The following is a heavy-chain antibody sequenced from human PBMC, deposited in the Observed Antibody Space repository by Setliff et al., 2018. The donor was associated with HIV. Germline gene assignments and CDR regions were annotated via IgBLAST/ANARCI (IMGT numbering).Heavy chain of an antibody. CDR1: GYTFTSYA. CDR3: ARDPPYYDFWSGSHFDY. D-gene: IGHD3-3*01. CDR2: INTNTGNP. Sequence: ASVKVSCKASGYTFTSYAMNWVRQAPGQGLEWMGWINTNTGNPTYAQGFTGRFFFSLDTSVSTAYLQISSLKAEDTAVYYCARDPPYYDFWSGSHFDYWGQGTLVTVSS. V-gene: IGHV7-4-1*02. J-gene: IGHJ4*02.